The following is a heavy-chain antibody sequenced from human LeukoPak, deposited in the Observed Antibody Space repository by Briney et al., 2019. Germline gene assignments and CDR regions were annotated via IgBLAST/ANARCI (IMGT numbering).Heavy chain of an antibody. CDR2: VYYTGST. Sequence: ETLSLTCTVSGGSINTFDWSWIRQPPGKGLEWIGYVYYTGSTNYNPSLKSRVTISVDTSTNQFSLKLSSVTAADTAVYYCARRCSSASCSFDYWGQGTLVTVSS. V-gene: IGHV4-59*08. J-gene: IGHJ4*02. CDR1: GGSINTFD. D-gene: IGHD2-2*01. CDR3: ARRCSSASCSFDY.